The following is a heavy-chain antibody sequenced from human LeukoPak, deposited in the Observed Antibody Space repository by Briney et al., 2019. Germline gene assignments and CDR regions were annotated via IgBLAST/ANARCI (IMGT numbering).Heavy chain of an antibody. CDR2: IYSSGIT. CDR1: GFTVSSNY. V-gene: IGHV3-66*01. CDR3: ARGHNSRAGVTDCCPLDF. Sequence: GALRLSCAASGFTVSSNYITWVRRAPGKGLEWVSVIYSSGITYYADSVKGRFTISRDNSKNTLYLQMNSLRAEDTAFYYCARGHNSRAGVTDCCPLDFWGQGTLVTVSS. J-gene: IGHJ4*02. D-gene: IGHD2-21*02.